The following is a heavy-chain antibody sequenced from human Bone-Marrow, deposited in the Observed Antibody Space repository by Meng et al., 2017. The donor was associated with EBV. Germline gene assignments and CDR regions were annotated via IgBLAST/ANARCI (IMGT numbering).Heavy chain of an antibody. CDR2: IYHSGST. Sequence: QGRLKASAPGLVKPSATLSPTCAVYGGSISRSNGGSWVRQPPGKGLGWIGEIYHSGSTNYNPSLKSRVTISVDKSKNQFSLKLSSVTAADTAVYYCARIRVPAALDYWGQGTLVTVSS. J-gene: IGHJ4*02. CDR1: GGSISRSNG. D-gene: IGHD2-2*01. CDR3: ARIRVPAALDY. V-gene: IGHV4-4*02.